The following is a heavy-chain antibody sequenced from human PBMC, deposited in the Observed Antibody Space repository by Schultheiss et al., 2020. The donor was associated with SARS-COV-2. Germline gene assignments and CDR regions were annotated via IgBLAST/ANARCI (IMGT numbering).Heavy chain of an antibody. CDR2: IYYSGST. J-gene: IGHJ6*02. Sequence: SETLSLTCTVSGGSISSGDYYWSWIRQPPGKGLEWIGYIYYSGSTNYNPSLKSRVTISVDTSKNQFSLKLSSVTAADTAVYYCARIRGYSYGPNYYYYGMDVWGQGTTVTVSS. CDR1: GGSISSGDYY. CDR3: ARIRGYSYGPNYYYYGMDV. V-gene: IGHV4-61*08. D-gene: IGHD5-18*01.